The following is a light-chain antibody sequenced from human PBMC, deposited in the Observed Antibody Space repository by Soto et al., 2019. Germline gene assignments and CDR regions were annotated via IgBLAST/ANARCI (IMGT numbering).Light chain of an antibody. Sequence: QSALTQPASVSGSPGQSITISCTGTRSDIGAYNFVSWYQQHPGEVPKLILYDVNVRPSGVSNRFSGSKSGNTASLTISGLQAEDEADYYCTSWTTITTMIFGGGTKLTVL. V-gene: IGLV2-14*03. CDR2: DVN. CDR1: RSDIGAYNF. CDR3: TSWTTITTMI. J-gene: IGLJ2*01.